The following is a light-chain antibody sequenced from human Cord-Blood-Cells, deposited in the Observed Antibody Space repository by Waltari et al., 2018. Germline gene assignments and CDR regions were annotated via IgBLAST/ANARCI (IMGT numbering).Light chain of an antibody. CDR2: KAS. CDR1: QRISSW. J-gene: IGKJ4*01. Sequence: DIDMTQSPYTLSASVGARVTITCRASQRISSWLAWCQQKPGKAPKLLIYKASSLVSGVPSRFSGSGSGTEFTLTISSLQPDDVATYYCQQYNSYSLTFGGGTKVEIK. CDR3: QQYNSYSLT. V-gene: IGKV1-5*03.